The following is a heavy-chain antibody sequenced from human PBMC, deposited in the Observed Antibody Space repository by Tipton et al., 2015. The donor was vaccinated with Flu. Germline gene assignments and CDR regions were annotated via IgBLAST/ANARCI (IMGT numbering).Heavy chain of an antibody. J-gene: IGHJ6*02. CDR1: GFIFSDYA. CDR2: ISSNGDNT. V-gene: IGHV3-64*02. CDR3: ARGLNSGLVDV. Sequence: SLRLSCAASGFIFSDYAMLWVRQAPGKGLEYVSAISSNGDNTNYADSVKGRFTISRDNSKNTLYLQMGSLRADDMAVYYCARGLNSGLVDVWGQGSTVTVPS. D-gene: IGHD2-21*01.